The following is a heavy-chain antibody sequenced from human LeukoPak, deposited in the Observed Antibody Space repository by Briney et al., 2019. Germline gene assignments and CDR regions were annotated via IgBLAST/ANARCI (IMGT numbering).Heavy chain of an antibody. V-gene: IGHV1-18*01. CDR3: AREFVVVPAAINPFGY. J-gene: IGHJ4*02. CDR2: ISAYNGNT. D-gene: IGHD2-2*02. CDR1: GYTFTSYD. Sequence: GSVKVSCKASGYTFTSYDISWVRRAPGQGLEWMGWISAYNGNTNYAQKLQGRVTMTTDTSTSTAYMELRSLRSDDTAVYYCAREFVVVPAAINPFGYWGQGTLVTVSS.